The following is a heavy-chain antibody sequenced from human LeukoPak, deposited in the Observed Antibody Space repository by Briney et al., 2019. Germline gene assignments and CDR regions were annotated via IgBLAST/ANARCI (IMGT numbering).Heavy chain of an antibody. V-gene: IGHV6-1*01. CDR2: TYYRSKWYN. J-gene: IGHJ4*02. D-gene: IGHD3-22*01. Sequence: QTLSLTCASSRDSVSSNIAAWNWIRHSPSRGLEWLGRTYYRSKWYNDYAVSVKSRITIHPNTSKNQYSLQLNSVTPEDTAVYYCARGYYDSSGYHRGDDCWVRGALVTVSS. CDR3: ARGYYDSSGYHRGDDC. CDR1: RDSVSSNIAA.